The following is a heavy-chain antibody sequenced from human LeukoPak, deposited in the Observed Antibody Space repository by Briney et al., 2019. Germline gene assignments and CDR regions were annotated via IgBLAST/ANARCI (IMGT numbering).Heavy chain of an antibody. CDR1: GSSISSSSYY. CDR2: ISYSGST. J-gene: IGHJ4*02. Sequence: TSETLSLTCIVSGSSISSSSYYWGWIRQPPGNGLEWIGSISYSGSTYYNPSLKSRVTISVDTSKNQFSLNLGSVTAADTAVYYCARGRSRSSGWYSGEVYYFDYWGQGTLVTVSS. CDR3: ARGRSRSSGWYSGEVYYFDY. D-gene: IGHD6-19*01. V-gene: IGHV4-39*07.